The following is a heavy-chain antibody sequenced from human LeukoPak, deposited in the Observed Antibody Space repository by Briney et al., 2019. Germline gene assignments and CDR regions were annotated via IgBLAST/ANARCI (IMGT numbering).Heavy chain of an antibody. D-gene: IGHD3-9*01. J-gene: IGHJ5*02. V-gene: IGHV3-21*01. CDR1: GFTFSSYS. CDR3: AKEYYDILTGENWFDP. CDR2: ISSSSSYI. Sequence: GGSLRLSCAASGFTFSSYSMNWVRQAPGKGLEWVSSISSSSSYIYYADSVKGRFTISRDNSKNTLYLQMNSLRAEDTAVYYSAKEYYDILTGENWFDPWGQGTLVTVSS.